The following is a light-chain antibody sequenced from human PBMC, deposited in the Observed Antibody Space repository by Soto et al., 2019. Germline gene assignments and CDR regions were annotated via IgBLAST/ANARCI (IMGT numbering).Light chain of an antibody. CDR1: QGISSR. V-gene: IGKV1-12*01. Sequence: DIQMTQSPSSVSASVGDRVTITCRASQGISSRLAWYQQKPGKAPKLLIYTASSLQSGVPSRFSGSGSGTDFTLRISSLQTEDFATYYCQQANSFPLTFGGGTKMEIK. CDR3: QQANSFPLT. CDR2: TAS. J-gene: IGKJ4*01.